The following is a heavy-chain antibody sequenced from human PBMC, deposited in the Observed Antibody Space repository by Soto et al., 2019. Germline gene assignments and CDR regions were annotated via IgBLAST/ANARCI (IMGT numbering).Heavy chain of an antibody. CDR3: AQAVVGQLDPPDYYGMDV. Sequence: QVQVVESGGGVVQPGRSLRLSCAASGFSFRNYGMHWVRQAPGKGLEWVSVISYDGDKTYYADSVKGRFTISRDNSKNTVFLQMNSLTLEDTAVYYCAQAVVGQLDPPDYYGMDVWGRGTTVTVSS. CDR2: ISYDGDKT. V-gene: IGHV3-30*18. D-gene: IGHD6-6*01. J-gene: IGHJ6*02. CDR1: GFSFRNYG.